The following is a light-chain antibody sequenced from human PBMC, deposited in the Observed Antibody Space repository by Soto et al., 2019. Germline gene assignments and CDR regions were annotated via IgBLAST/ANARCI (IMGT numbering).Light chain of an antibody. Sequence: DIQLTQSPSFLSASVGDRVTITCRASLGISTYLAWYQQKPGKAPKLLIYAASTLQSGVPSRFSGSGSGTAFTLTISSLQPEDFASYYCQQVNTYTFGPGTKVDIK. CDR2: AAS. V-gene: IGKV1-9*01. CDR3: QQVNTYT. J-gene: IGKJ3*01. CDR1: LGISTY.